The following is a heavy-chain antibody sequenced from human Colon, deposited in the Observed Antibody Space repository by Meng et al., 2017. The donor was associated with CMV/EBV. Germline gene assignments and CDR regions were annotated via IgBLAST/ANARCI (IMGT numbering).Heavy chain of an antibody. V-gene: IGHV3-23*01. CDR2: ISDSGYT. CDR3: AKIRKGGYCTGGSCFDN. Sequence: GESLKISCAASGFAFSNYAMTWVRQAPGRGLEWVSFISDSGYTNYGDPVKGRFTISRDNSKNTVFLQMNSLRADDKGIYYCAKIRKGGYCTGGSCFDNWGQGTQVTVSS. CDR1: GFAFSNYA. J-gene: IGHJ5*02. D-gene: IGHD2-8*02.